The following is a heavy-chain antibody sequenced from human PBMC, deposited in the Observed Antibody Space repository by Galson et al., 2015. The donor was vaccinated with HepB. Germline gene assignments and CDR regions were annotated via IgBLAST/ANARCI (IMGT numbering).Heavy chain of an antibody. CDR3: AKRYHSGSPTPWFDP. D-gene: IGHD1-26*01. Sequence: SLRLSCAASGFTFSRYAMSWVRQAPGKGLEWVSAISGSGGSTYYADSVKGRFTISRDNSKNTLYLQMNSLRAEDTAVYYCAKRYHSGSPTPWFDPWGQGTLVTVSS. V-gene: IGHV3-23*01. CDR1: GFTFSRYA. CDR2: ISGSGGST. J-gene: IGHJ5*02.